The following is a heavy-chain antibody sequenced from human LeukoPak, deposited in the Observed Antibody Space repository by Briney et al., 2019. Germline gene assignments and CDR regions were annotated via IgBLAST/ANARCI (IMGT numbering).Heavy chain of an antibody. CDR3: ARIFDI. J-gene: IGHJ4*02. Sequence: SETLSLTCTLSGASFRSGGQYWGWIRQTPGKGLEWIGDIFYNGKTSYNPSLKGRVTISLDTSRSQFSLRLSSVTAADTGVYYCARIFDIWGRGTLVTVSS. V-gene: IGHV4-61*08. CDR1: GASFRSGGQY. CDR2: IFYNGKT.